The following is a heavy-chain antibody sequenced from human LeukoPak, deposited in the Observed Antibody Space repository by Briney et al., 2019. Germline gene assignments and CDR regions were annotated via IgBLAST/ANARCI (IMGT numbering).Heavy chain of an antibody. Sequence: ASVKVSCKASGYTFTSYDINWVRQATGQGLEWMGWMNPNSGNTGYAQKFQGRVTITRNTSISTAYMELSSLRYEDTAVYYCARGLGYSSSWYSAYYYYYMDVWGKGTTVTVSS. D-gene: IGHD6-13*01. J-gene: IGHJ6*03. CDR2: MNPNSGNT. V-gene: IGHV1-8*03. CDR3: ARGLGYSSSWYSAYYYYYMDV. CDR1: GYTFTSYD.